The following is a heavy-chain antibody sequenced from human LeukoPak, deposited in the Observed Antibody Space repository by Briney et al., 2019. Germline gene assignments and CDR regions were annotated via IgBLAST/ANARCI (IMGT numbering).Heavy chain of an antibody. V-gene: IGHV3-7*01. D-gene: IGHD2-15*01. CDR2: IKQDGSEK. J-gene: IGHJ4*02. CDR1: GFTFSSYW. CDR3: ARDRYCSGGSCSADY. Sequence: AGGSLRLSCAASGFTFSSYWMSWVHQAPGKGLEWVANIKQDGSEKYYVDSVKGRFTISRDNAKNSLYLQMNSLRAEDTAVYYCARDRYCSGGSCSADYWGQGTLVTVSS.